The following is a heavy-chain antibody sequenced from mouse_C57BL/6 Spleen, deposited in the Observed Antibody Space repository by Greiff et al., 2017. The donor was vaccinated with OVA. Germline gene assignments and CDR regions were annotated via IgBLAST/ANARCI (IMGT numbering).Heavy chain of an antibody. D-gene: IGHD1-1*01. CDR2: ISSGSSTI. CDR1: GFTFSDYG. V-gene: IGHV5-17*01. J-gene: IGHJ4*01. CDR3: ASYGSSDPYAMDY. Sequence: EVKLVESGGGLVKPGGSLKLSCAASGFTFSDYGMHWVRQAPEKGLEWVAYISSGSSTIYYADTVKGRFTISRDNAKNTLFLQMTSLRSEDTAMYYCASYGSSDPYAMDYWGQGTSVTVSS.